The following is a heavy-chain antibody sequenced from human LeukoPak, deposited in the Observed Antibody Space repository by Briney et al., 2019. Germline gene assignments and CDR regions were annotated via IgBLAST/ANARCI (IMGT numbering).Heavy chain of an antibody. CDR1: GGSISSYY. Sequence: PSETLSLTCTVSGGSISSYYWSWIRQPPGKGLEWIGYIYYSGSTNYNSSLKSRVTISVDTSKNQFSLKLSSVTAADTAVYYCARDRRWLHNWYFDLWGRGTLVTVSS. J-gene: IGHJ2*01. D-gene: IGHD5-24*01. CDR2: IYYSGST. V-gene: IGHV4-59*01. CDR3: ARDRRWLHNWYFDL.